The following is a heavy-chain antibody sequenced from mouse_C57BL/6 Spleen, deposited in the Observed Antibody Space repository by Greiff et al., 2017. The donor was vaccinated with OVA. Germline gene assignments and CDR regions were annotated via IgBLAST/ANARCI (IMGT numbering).Heavy chain of an antibody. D-gene: IGHD1-1*01. CDR3: AREDYYGSSYGLYAMDY. Sequence: QVQLQQPGAELVKPGASVKMSCKASGYTFTSYWITWVKQRPGQGLEWIGDIYPGSGSTNYNEKVKSKATLTVDTSSSTAYMQLSRLTSEDSAVYYCAREDYYGSSYGLYAMDYWGQGTSVTVSS. CDR2: IYPGSGST. V-gene: IGHV1-55*01. J-gene: IGHJ4*01. CDR1: GYTFTSYW.